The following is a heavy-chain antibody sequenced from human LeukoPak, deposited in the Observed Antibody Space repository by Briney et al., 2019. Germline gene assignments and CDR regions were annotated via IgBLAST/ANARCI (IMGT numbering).Heavy chain of an antibody. CDR2: ISSSGSGGNT. D-gene: IGHD1-26*01. J-gene: IGHJ2*01. CDR3: AKDRTVGASYWYFDL. Sequence: AGGSLRLSCVASGVTLSNYAMSWARQAPGKGLEWVSGISSSGSGGNTYYADSVKGRFTISRDSSRNTLFLHMSTLRAEDTAIYYCAKDRTVGASYWYFDLWGRGTLVTVSS. CDR1: GVTLSNYA. V-gene: IGHV3-23*01.